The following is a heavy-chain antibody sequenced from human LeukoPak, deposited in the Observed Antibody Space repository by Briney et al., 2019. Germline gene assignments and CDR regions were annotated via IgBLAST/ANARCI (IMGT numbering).Heavy chain of an antibody. Sequence: ASVKDSCKASGYTFTSYDINGVRQATGQGLEWMGWMNPNSGNTGYAQKFQGRVTMTRNTPRSTGYMEMSSLRSEDTAVYYCAREEVGPWGQGSLVTVSS. CDR1: GYTFTSYD. CDR2: MNPNSGNT. CDR3: AREEVGP. J-gene: IGHJ5*02. V-gene: IGHV1-8*01.